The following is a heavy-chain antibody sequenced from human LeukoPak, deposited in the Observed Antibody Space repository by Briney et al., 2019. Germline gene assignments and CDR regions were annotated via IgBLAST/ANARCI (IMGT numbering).Heavy chain of an antibody. CDR3: VRDRTAYYGMMDV. V-gene: IGHV3-21*01. CDR2: ISSSSSYI. D-gene: IGHD3/OR15-3a*01. Sequence: GGSLRLSCAASGFTFSSYSMNWVRQAPGKGLEWVSSISSSSSYIYYADSVKGRFTISRDNAKNSLYLQMNSLRAEDTAVFYCVRDRTAYYGMMDVWGKGTTVTVSS. CDR1: GFTFSSYS. J-gene: IGHJ6*04.